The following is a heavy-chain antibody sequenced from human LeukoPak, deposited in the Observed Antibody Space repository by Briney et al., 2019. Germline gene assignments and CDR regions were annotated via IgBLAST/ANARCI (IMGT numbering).Heavy chain of an antibody. J-gene: IGHJ4*02. CDR3: ARVVAYGDY. Sequence: GGFLRLSCAASGFTVSSNYMNWVRQAPGKGLEWVSSISSSSSYIYYADSVKGRFTISRDNAKNSLYLQMNSLRAEDTAVCYCARVVAYGDYWGQGTLVTVSS. D-gene: IGHD3-16*01. V-gene: IGHV3-21*01. CDR1: GFTVSSNY. CDR2: ISSSSSYI.